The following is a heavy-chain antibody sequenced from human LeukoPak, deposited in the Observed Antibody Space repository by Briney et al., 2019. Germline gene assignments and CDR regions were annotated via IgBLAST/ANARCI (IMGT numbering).Heavy chain of an antibody. V-gene: IGHV4-39*07. CDR3: ATAYSSGSDY. J-gene: IGHJ4*02. CDR2: IYYSGST. CDR1: GGSISSSSYY. D-gene: IGHD6-19*01. Sequence: PSETLSLTCTVSGGSISSSSYYWGWIRQPPGKGLEWIGSIYYSGSTYYNPSLKSRVSISVDTSKNQFSLKLSSVTAADTAVYYCATAYSSGSDYWGQGTLVTVSS.